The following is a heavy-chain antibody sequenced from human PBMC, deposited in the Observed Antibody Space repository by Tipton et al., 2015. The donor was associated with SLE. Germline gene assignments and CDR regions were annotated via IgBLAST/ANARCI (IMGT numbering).Heavy chain of an antibody. CDR2: IYHSGRT. CDR1: GGSISSSSHY. CDR3: ARGKSIDYYYYYVDV. D-gene: IGHD2/OR15-2a*01. V-gene: IGHV4-39*07. J-gene: IGHJ6*03. Sequence: TLSLTCTVSGGSISSSSHYWGRIRQPPGKGLEWIGTIYHSGRTYYNASLKSRVTISVVTSKNQFSLKLTSVTAADTAVYYCARGKSIDYYYYYVDVWGEGTTVTVSS.